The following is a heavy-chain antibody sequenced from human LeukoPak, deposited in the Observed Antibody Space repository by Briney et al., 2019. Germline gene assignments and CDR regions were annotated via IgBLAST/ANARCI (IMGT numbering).Heavy chain of an antibody. D-gene: IGHD5-12*01. Sequence: GGSLRLSCVGSGFTFSTYWMQWVRQAPGRGLVWVSGINTDGSTTSYADSVEGRFTISRDNAKNTLYLQMSSLRAEDTAVYYCAKESGYDVDLEYWGQGALVTVSS. CDR3: AKESGYDVDLEY. J-gene: IGHJ4*02. CDR2: INTDGSTT. V-gene: IGHV3-74*01. CDR1: GFTFSTYW.